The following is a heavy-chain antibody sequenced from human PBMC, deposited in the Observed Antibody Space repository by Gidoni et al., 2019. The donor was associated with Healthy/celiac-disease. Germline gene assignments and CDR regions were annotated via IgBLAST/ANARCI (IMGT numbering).Heavy chain of an antibody. Sequence: QVQLVESGGGVVQPWRSLRLSCAASGFPFSSYAMPWVPQAPGKGLEWVAVISYDGSNKYYADSVKGRFTISRDNSKNTLYLQMNSLRAEDTAVYYCARGPLKRIVVVPAAIYYYYYMDVWGKGTTVTVSS. J-gene: IGHJ6*03. CDR3: ARGPLKRIVVVPAAIYYYYYMDV. CDR1: GFPFSSYA. CDR2: ISYDGSNK. D-gene: IGHD2-2*01. V-gene: IGHV3-30-3*01.